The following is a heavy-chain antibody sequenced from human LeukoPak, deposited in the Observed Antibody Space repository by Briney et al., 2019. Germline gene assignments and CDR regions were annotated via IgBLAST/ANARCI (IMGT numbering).Heavy chain of an antibody. CDR2: INPNSGGT. Sequence: GASVKVSCKASGYTFTGYYMHWVRQAPGQGLEWMGWINPNSGGTNYAQKFQGRVTMTRDTSISTAYMELSRLRSDDTAVYYCARDLSFCSSTSCYDAFDIWGQGTMVTVSS. J-gene: IGHJ3*02. CDR1: GYTFTGYY. D-gene: IGHD2-2*01. CDR3: ARDLSFCSSTSCYDAFDI. V-gene: IGHV1-2*02.